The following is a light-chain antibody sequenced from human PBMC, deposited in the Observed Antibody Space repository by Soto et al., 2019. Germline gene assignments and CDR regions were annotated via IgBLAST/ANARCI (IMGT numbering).Light chain of an antibody. Sequence: QSALTQPASVSGSPGQSITISCTGTSSDVGSYNLVSWYQQHPGKAPKLMIYEDTERPSGVSNRFSGSKSGNTASLTISGLRAEDEADYYCSSYAGSTTYVVFGGGTKVTVL. CDR3: SSYAGSTTYVV. CDR1: SSDVGSYNL. V-gene: IGLV2-23*01. CDR2: EDT. J-gene: IGLJ2*01.